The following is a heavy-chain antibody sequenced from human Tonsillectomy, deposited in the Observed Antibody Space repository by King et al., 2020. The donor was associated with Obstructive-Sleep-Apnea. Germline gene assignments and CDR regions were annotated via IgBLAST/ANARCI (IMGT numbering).Heavy chain of an antibody. V-gene: IGHV3-9*01. D-gene: IGHD6-19*01. CDR3: AKDERDRVAGILDS. CDR1: GFSFDDYA. Sequence: VQLVESGGGLVQPGRSLRLSCVVSGFSFDDYAMHWVRQVPGKGLEWVSGISWNSGSIGYADSVKGRFTISRDNAKNSLYLEMNGLRDEDTALYYCAKDERDRVAGILDSWGQGTPVTVSS. CDR2: ISWNSGSI. J-gene: IGHJ5*01.